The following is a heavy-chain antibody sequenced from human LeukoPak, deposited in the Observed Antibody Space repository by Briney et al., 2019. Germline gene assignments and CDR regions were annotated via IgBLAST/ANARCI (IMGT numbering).Heavy chain of an antibody. V-gene: IGHV1-58*01. J-gene: IGHJ6*02. D-gene: IGHD3-22*01. CDR2: IIVGSGAT. CDR3: ARGPYYYDSSGYYYVYGMDV. CDR1: GFTSTNFA. Sequence: SVKVSCKASGFTSTNFAVQWVRQARGQRLEWIGWIIVGSGATKCAQDFQERVTITRDLSTSTLYMELRSLTSEDTAVYYCARGPYYYDSSGYYYVYGMDVWGQGTTVTVSS.